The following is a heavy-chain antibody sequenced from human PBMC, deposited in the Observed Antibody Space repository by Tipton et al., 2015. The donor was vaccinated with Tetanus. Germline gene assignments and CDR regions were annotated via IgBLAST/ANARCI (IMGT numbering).Heavy chain of an antibody. V-gene: IGHV4-59*02. J-gene: IGHJ4*02. CDR3: ARGLIDDFLGSRIYFDS. CDR1: GDSGSRHY. D-gene: IGHD2-8*01. Sequence: LRLSCSVSGDSGSRHYWSWIRQPPGKALEWIGDIFYSGNSISNPSFRSRVTMSVDTSRTLFSLTLIAVTAADTAVYFCARGLIDDFLGSRIYFDSCGPGTLVTVSS. CDR2: IFYSGNS.